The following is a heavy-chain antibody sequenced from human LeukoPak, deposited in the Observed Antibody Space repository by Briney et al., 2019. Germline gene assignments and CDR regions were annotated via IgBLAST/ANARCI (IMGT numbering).Heavy chain of an antibody. Sequence: PSETLSLTCTVSGGSISSDTYYWGWIRQPPGKGLEWIGSVYYSGSTYYNPSLKSRVTISVGTSKNQFSLKVSSVTAADTAVYYCARELWLGKPFDYWGQGTLVTVSS. J-gene: IGHJ4*02. V-gene: IGHV4-39*02. D-gene: IGHD6-19*01. CDR2: VYYSGST. CDR3: ARELWLGKPFDY. CDR1: GGSISSDTYY.